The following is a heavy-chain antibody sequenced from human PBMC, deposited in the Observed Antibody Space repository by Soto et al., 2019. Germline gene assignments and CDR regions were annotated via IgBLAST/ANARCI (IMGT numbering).Heavy chain of an antibody. D-gene: IGHD6-13*01. CDR3: ANTVIAAAGTRSPRLYYYYYGMDV. CDR1: GFTFSSYD. Sequence: EVQLVESGGGLVQPGGSLRLSCAASGFTFSSYDMHWVRQATEKGLQWVSAIGTAGDTYYPGSVKGRFTISSENAKNSLFLQLNSLSAEDTAVYYCANTVIAAAGTRSPRLYYYYYGMDVWGQGTTVTVSS. J-gene: IGHJ6*02. CDR2: IGTAGDT. V-gene: IGHV3-13*01.